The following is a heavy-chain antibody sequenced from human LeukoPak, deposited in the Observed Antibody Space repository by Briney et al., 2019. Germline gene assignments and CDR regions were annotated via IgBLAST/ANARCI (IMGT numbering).Heavy chain of an antibody. CDR2: ISWNSGSI. J-gene: IGHJ6*03. D-gene: IGHD6-13*01. V-gene: IGHV3-9*01. CDR3: AKDMYSSSWYYYYMDV. CDR1: GFTFDDYA. Sequence: GGSLRLSCAASGFTFDDYAMHWVRQAPGKGLEWVSGISWNSGSIGYADSVKGRFTISRDNAKNSLYLQMNSLRAEDTALYYCAKDMYSSSWYYYYMDVWGKGTTVTISS.